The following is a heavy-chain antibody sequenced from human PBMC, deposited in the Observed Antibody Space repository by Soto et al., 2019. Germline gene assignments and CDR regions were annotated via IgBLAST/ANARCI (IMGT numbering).Heavy chain of an antibody. CDR3: TTRNEYSGYEPYYYYGMDV. D-gene: IGHD5-12*01. V-gene: IGHV3-15*07. CDR2: IKSKTDGGTT. Sequence: GGSLRLSCAASGFTFSNAWMNWVRQAPGKGLEWVGRIKSKTDGGTTDYAAPVKGRFTISRDDSKNTLYLQMNSLKTEDTAVYYCTTRNEYSGYEPYYYYGMDVWGQGTTVTVSS. J-gene: IGHJ6*02. CDR1: GFTFSNAW.